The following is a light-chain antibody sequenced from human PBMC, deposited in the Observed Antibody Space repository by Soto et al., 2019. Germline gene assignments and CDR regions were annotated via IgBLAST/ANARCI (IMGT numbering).Light chain of an antibody. CDR3: AAWDDSLIGPI. CDR1: SSNIGRNT. CDR2: ESN. V-gene: IGLV1-44*01. J-gene: IGLJ2*01. Sequence: QSVLTQPPSASGTPGQRVTISCSGSSSNIGRNTVNWYQQLPGTAPKVLIYESNQRPSGVPDRFSGSKSGTSASLAISGLQSEDEADYYCAAWDDSLIGPIFGGGTKLTVL.